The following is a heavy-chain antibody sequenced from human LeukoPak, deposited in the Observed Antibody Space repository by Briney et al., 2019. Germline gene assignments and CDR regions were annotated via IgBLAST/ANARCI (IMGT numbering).Heavy chain of an antibody. J-gene: IGHJ4*02. CDR3: ARVRPWVFDY. Sequence: GGSLRLSCAASGLTVSSSYMSWVRQAPGKGLEWVSIIYIGDNPHYADSVKGRFTISRHNSKNTLYLQMSNLRAEDTAVYYCARVRPWVFDYWGQGTLVTVSS. CDR1: GLTVSSSY. CDR2: IYIGDNP. V-gene: IGHV3-53*04.